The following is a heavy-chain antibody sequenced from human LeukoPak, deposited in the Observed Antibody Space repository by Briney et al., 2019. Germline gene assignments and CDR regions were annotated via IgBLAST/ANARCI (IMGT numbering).Heavy chain of an antibody. Sequence: GGSLRLSCAASGFTFSCYRMIWVPQAPGKGLEWVSSISSSSSYIYYAHSVKGRFTISRDNAKNSLYLQMNSLRAEDTAVYYCARDSGHAAWWFDPWGQGTLVTVSS. CDR2: ISSSSSYI. CDR3: ARDSGHAAWWFDP. J-gene: IGHJ5*01. CDR1: GFTFSCYR. V-gene: IGHV3-21*01. D-gene: IGHD1-26*01.